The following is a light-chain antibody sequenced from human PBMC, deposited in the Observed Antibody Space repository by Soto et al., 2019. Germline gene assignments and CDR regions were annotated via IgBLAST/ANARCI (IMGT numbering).Light chain of an antibody. CDR2: AAS. J-gene: IGKJ1*01. V-gene: IGKV1-39*01. CDR3: QQTDSFPRT. CDR1: QSISSY. Sequence: DIQMTQSQSSLSASVGDRVTITCRASQSISSYLNWYQHKPGKAPKLLIYAASSLQTGDPSRFSGSRSGTDFALTISSLQRDDFATYYCQQTDSFPRTLGQGTKVDIK.